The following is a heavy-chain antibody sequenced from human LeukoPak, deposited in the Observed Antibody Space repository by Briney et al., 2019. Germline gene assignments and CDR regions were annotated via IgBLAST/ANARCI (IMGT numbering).Heavy chain of an antibody. Sequence: PGGSLRLSCVASGFTFSDYWMSWVRQAPGKGLEWVSSISGSGGSTYYADSVKGRVTISRDNSKNTLFLQMNSLRAEDTALYYCAGSSGWYTYYYYYMDVWGKGTTVTVSS. V-gene: IGHV3-23*01. J-gene: IGHJ6*03. D-gene: IGHD6-19*01. CDR2: ISGSGGST. CDR3: AGSSGWYTYYYYYMDV. CDR1: GFTFSDYW.